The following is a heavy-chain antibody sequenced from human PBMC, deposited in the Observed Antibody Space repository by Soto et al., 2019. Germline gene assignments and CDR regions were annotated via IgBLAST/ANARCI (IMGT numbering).Heavy chain of an antibody. V-gene: IGHV1-3*01. CDR1: GYTFTSYA. D-gene: IGHD2-15*01. J-gene: IGHJ5*02. CDR3: ARDPLHCSGGSCYPA. Sequence: QVQLVQSGAEVKKPGASVKVSCKASGYTFTSYAMHWVRQAPGQRLEWMGWINAGNGNTKYSQKFQGRVTITRDTSASTAYMELSSLRSEDTAVYYCARDPLHCSGGSCYPAWGQGTLVTVSS. CDR2: INAGNGNT.